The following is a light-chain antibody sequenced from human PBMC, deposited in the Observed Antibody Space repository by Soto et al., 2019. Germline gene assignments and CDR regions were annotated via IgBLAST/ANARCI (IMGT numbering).Light chain of an antibody. V-gene: IGKV1-9*01. Sequence: DIQLTQSPSFLSASVGDRVTITCRASQDISSYLAWYQQSPGKAPKLLIYAASTLQGGVPSRFSGSGSGTEFTLTISSLQVEDFATYYCQQLNTDLRFTFGPGTKVDLK. J-gene: IGKJ3*01. CDR3: QQLNTDLRFT. CDR2: AAS. CDR1: QDISSY.